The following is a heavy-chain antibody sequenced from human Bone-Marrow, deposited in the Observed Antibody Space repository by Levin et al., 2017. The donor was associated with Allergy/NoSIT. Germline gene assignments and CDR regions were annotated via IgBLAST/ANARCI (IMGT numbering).Heavy chain of an antibody. V-gene: IGHV3-9*01. CDR3: VRDDRGGYDSRLDH. CDR1: GFTFDDYA. Sequence: PGGSLRLSCTVSGFTFDDYAIHWVRQAPGKGLEWVSGVSWNGRAIGYADSVKGRFIISRDFTNNSLYLQMDSLKPEDTAFYYCVRDDRGGYDSRLDHWGQGTLVTVSS. CDR2: VSWNGRAI. J-gene: IGHJ4*02. D-gene: IGHD5-12*01.